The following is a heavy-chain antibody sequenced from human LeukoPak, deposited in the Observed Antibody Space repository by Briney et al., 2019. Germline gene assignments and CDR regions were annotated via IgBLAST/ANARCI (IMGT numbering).Heavy chain of an antibody. V-gene: IGHV3-30*18. Sequence: GRSLRLSCAASGFTFSSYGMHWVRQAPGKGLEGVAVISYDGSNKYYADSVKGRFTISRDNSKNTLYLQMNSLRAEDTAVYYCAKSGGPVAGSFDYWGQGTLVTVSS. CDR1: GFTFSSYG. CDR3: AKSGGPVAGSFDY. CDR2: ISYDGSNK. D-gene: IGHD6-19*01. J-gene: IGHJ4*02.